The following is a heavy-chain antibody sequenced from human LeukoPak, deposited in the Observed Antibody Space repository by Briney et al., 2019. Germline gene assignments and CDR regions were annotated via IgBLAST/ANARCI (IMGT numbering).Heavy chain of an antibody. CDR1: GFTFSNAW. CDR2: IKSKTDGGTT. CDR3: TTLPGQWLVHGAFDI. D-gene: IGHD6-19*01. V-gene: IGHV3-15*01. J-gene: IGHJ3*02. Sequence: GGSLRLSCAASGFTFSNAWMSWVRQAPGKGLEWVGRIKSKTDGGTTDYAEPVKGRFTISRDDSKNTLYLQMNSLKTEDTAVYYCTTLPGQWLVHGAFDIWGQGTMVTVSS.